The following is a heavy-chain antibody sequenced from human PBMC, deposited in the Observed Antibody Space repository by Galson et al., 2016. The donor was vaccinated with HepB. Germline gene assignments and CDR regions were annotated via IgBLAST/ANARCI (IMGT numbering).Heavy chain of an antibody. J-gene: IGHJ6*02. CDR1: GFFFSNYG. V-gene: IGHV3-30*18. D-gene: IGHD3-10*01. CDR2: VSHDGYST. Sequence: SLRLSCAASGFFFSNYGMHWVRQAPGKGLAWVAVVSHDGYSTYYADSVKGRFTISRDNSKTTMYLQMNGLRVEDTAVYYWAKALYTSGSEYGMDVWGQGTTVTVSS. CDR3: AKALYTSGSEYGMDV.